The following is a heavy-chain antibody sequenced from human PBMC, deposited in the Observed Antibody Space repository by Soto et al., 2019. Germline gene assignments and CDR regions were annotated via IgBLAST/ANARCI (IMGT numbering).Heavy chain of an antibody. CDR2: IDYNGVT. Sequence: QVQLQEPGPGLVKPSETLSLTCTVSGGSIYRSGYYWGWIRKHPGRVLEWIGNIDYNGVTYSNPSLKSRVTISRDTSKNQFSLKLTSVTAADTALYYCGKVLVGATAHTDSDSWGPGTLVAVSS. J-gene: IGHJ4*02. CDR3: GKVLVGATAHTDSDS. CDR1: GGSIYRSGYY. V-gene: IGHV4-39*01. D-gene: IGHD2-15*01.